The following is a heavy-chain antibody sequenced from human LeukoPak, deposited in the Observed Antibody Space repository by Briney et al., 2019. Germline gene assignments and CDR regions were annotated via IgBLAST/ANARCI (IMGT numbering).Heavy chain of an antibody. CDR2: INSDGSST. V-gene: IGHV3-74*01. CDR1: GFTFSSYW. D-gene: IGHD3-22*01. Sequence: PGGSLRLSCAASGFTFSSYWMHWVRQAPGKGLVWVSRINSDGSSTSYADSVKGRFTISRDNAKNTLYLQMNSLRAEDTAVYYCARSVRVSDSSGYCYAGPNDYWGQGTLVTVSS. J-gene: IGHJ4*02. CDR3: ARSVRVSDSSGYCYAGPNDY.